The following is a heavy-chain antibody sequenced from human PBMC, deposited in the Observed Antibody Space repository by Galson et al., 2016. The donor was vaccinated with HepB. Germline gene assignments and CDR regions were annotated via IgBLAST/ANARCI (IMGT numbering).Heavy chain of an antibody. CDR2: IYYSGST. CDR1: GGSVSSGSYY. D-gene: IGHD3-16*01. CDR3: AGLRLEGGDHDY. Sequence: SETLSLTCTVSGGSVSSGSYYWSWIRQPPGKGLEWIGYIYYSGSTNYEPSLKSRVTISVDTSKTQFSLKLSSVTAADTAVYYCAGLRLEGGDHDYWGQGTLVTVSS. V-gene: IGHV4-61*01. J-gene: IGHJ4*02.